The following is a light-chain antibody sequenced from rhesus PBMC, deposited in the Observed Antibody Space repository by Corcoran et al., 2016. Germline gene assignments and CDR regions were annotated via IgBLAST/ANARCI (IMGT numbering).Light chain of an antibody. V-gene: IGKV3-42*03. Sequence: EIVMTQSPATLSLSPGERATLSCRASQSVRSSLAWYQQKPGQAPRFHIYGASSRDPGIPERCSGSGAGTEFTLTNSSMEPKDFAVYYCQQYSNWPFTFGPGTKLDIK. J-gene: IGKJ3*01. CDR1: QSVRSS. CDR3: QQYSNWPFT. CDR2: GAS.